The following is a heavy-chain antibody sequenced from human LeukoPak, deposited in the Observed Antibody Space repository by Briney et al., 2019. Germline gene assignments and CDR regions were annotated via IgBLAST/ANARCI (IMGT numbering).Heavy chain of an antibody. CDR1: GFTFSSYA. D-gene: IGHD5-18*01. Sequence: GSLRLSCAASGFTFSSYAMSWVRQAPGKGLEWVSAISGSDGSTYYADSVKGRFSISRDNSKNTLYLQMNSLRAEDTAVYYCAKGKLWLRNWFDPWGQGTLVTVSS. CDR2: ISGSDGST. V-gene: IGHV3-23*01. J-gene: IGHJ5*02. CDR3: AKGKLWLRNWFDP.